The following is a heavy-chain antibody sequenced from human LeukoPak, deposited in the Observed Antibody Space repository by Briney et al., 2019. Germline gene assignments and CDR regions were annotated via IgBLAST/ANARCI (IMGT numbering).Heavy chain of an antibody. Sequence: ASVKVSCKASGYTFTSYYMHWVRQAPGQGLEWMGIINPSGGSTSYAQKFQGRVTMTRNTSISTAYMELSSLRSEGTAVYYCTRAARRVYYFDYWGQGTLVTVSS. CDR2: INPSGGST. J-gene: IGHJ4*02. CDR3: TRAARRVYYFDY. CDR1: GYTFTSYY. V-gene: IGHV1-46*01. D-gene: IGHD6-6*01.